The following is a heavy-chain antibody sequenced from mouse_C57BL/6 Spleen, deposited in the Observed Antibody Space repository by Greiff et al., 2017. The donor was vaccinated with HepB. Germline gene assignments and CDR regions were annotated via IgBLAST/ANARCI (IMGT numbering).Heavy chain of an antibody. CDR3: ARRGDGYSYYFDY. V-gene: IGHV1-52*01. CDR1: GYTFTSYW. CDR2: IDPSDSET. J-gene: IGHJ2*01. Sequence: QVQLQQSGAELVRPRSSVKLSCKASGYTFTSYWMHWVKQRPIQGLEWIGNIDPSDSETHYNQKFKDKATLTVDKSSSTAYMQLSSLTSEDSAVYYCARRGDGYSYYFDYWGQGTTLTVSS. D-gene: IGHD2-3*01.